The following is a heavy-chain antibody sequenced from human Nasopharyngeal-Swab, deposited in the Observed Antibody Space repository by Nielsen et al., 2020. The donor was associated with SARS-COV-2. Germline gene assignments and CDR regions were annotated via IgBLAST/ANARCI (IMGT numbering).Heavy chain of an antibody. CDR2: IRYDGSNK. V-gene: IGHV3-30*02. J-gene: IGHJ6*02. D-gene: IGHD3-3*01. Sequence: VRQAPGKGLEWVAFIRYDGSNKYYADSVKGRFTISRDNSKRTLYLQMNSLRAEDTAVYYCAKEESSYDFWSGYVTNYYYNGMDVWGQGTTVTVSS. CDR3: AKEESSYDFWSGYVTNYYYNGMDV.